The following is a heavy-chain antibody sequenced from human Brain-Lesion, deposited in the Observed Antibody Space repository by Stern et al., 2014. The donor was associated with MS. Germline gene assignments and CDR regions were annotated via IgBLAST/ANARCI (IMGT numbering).Heavy chain of an antibody. V-gene: IGHV4-39*01. Sequence: QLQLQESGPGLVKPSETLSLTCTVSGGSISSSSYYWGWIRQPPGKGLAWIGSIYYRGSTYYNPSLKSRVTISMDTSTNQFSLRLSSVTAADTAVYFCAKLWLGELPESPFDYWGQGTLVTVSS. D-gene: IGHD3-10*01. CDR1: GGSISSSSYY. CDR3: AKLWLGELPESPFDY. J-gene: IGHJ4*02. CDR2: IYYRGST.